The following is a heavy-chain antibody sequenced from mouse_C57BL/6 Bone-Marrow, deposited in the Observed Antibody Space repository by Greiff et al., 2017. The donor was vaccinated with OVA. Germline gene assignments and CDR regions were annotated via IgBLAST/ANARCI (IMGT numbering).Heavy chain of an antibody. J-gene: IGHJ1*03. V-gene: IGHV1-78*01. Sequence: QVQLKESDAELVKPGASVKISCKVSGYTFPDHTIHWMKPRPEQGLEWIGYIYPRDGSTKYNEKFKGKATLTADKSSSTAYMQLNSLTSEDSAVYFCARRAWVPYWYFDVWGTGTTATVSS. D-gene: IGHD3-3*01. CDR3: ARRAWVPYWYFDV. CDR1: GYTFPDHT. CDR2: IYPRDGST.